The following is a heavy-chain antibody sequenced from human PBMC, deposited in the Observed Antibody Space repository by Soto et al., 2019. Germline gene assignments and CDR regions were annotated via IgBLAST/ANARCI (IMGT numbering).Heavy chain of an antibody. CDR1: GYTFTSYA. Sequence: ASVKVSCKASGYTFTSYAVHWVRQAPGQRLEWMGWINAGNGNTKYSQKFQGRVTITRDTSASTAYMELSSLRSEDTAVYYCARGGTDIVVVVAAINAFDIWGQGTMVTVSS. D-gene: IGHD2-15*01. J-gene: IGHJ3*02. V-gene: IGHV1-3*01. CDR3: ARGGTDIVVVVAAINAFDI. CDR2: INAGNGNT.